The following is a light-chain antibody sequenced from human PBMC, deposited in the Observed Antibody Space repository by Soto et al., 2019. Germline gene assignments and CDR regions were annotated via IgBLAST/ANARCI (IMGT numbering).Light chain of an antibody. J-gene: IGLJ2*01. CDR1: SSDVGGYNY. Sequence: QSALTQPASVCGSPGQSITISCNGTSSDVGGYNYVSWYQQHPGKAPKLMIYDVSNRPSGVSNRFSGSKSGNTASLTISGLHAEDEADYYCSSYTSSSTVVVFGGGTKLTVL. CDR2: DVS. V-gene: IGLV2-14*01. CDR3: SSYTSSSTVVV.